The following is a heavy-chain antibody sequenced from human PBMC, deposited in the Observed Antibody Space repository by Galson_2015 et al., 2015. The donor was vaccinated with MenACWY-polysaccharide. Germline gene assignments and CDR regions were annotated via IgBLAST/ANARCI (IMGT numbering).Heavy chain of an antibody. Sequence: SLRLSCAASGFTFSSYSMNWVRQAPGKGLEWVSSISSSSSYIYYADSVKGRFTISRDNAKNSLYLQMNSLRAEDTAVYYCARDLRGYQLLRPPSDYWGQGTLVTVSS. CDR2: ISSSSSYI. D-gene: IGHD2-2*01. CDR3: ARDLRGYQLLRPPSDY. V-gene: IGHV3-21*01. CDR1: GFTFSSYS. J-gene: IGHJ4*02.